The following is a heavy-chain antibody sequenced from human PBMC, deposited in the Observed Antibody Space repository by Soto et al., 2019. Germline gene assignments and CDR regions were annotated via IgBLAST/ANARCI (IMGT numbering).Heavy chain of an antibody. D-gene: IGHD3-3*01. J-gene: IGHJ2*01. CDR1: GGTFSSYA. CDR2: IIPIFGTA. CDR3: ARPNDFWSGYYPKNWYFDL. V-gene: IGHV1-69*12. Sequence: QVPLVQSGAEVKKPGSSVKVSCKASGGTFSSYAISWVRQAPGQGLEWMGGIIPIFGTANYAQKFQGRVTITADESTSTAYMELSSLRSEDTAVYYCARPNDFWSGYYPKNWYFDLWGRGTLVTVSS.